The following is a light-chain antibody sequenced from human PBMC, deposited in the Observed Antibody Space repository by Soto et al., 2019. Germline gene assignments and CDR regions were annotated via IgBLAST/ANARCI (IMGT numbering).Light chain of an antibody. V-gene: IGKV3-20*01. CDR1: QSIGSSF. CDR2: ETS. Sequence: ELVLTQSPGTLSLSPGERATLSCRASQSIGSSFLGWYQQKPGQAPRLLIFETSSRATGVPDRFSGSGSGTDFTLTINRLEPEDFAVYYRQQYGTSPRTFGQGTKVDIK. J-gene: IGKJ1*01. CDR3: QQYGTSPRT.